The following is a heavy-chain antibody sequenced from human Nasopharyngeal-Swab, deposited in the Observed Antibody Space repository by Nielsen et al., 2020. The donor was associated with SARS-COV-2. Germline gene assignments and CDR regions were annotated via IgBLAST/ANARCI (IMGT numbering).Heavy chain of an antibody. J-gene: IGHJ6*02. CDR1: GGSFSGYY. D-gene: IGHD6-6*01. CDR2: INHSGST. V-gene: IGHV4-34*01. Sequence: SETLSLTCAVFGGSFSGYYWSWIRQPPGKGLEWIGEINHSGSTNYNPSLKSRVTISVDTSKNQFSLKLTSVTAADTAVYYCARALEYGRGMDVWGQGTTVTVSS. CDR3: ARALEYGRGMDV.